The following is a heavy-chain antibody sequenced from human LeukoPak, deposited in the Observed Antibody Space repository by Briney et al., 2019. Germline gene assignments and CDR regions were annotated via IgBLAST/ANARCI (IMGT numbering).Heavy chain of an antibody. CDR3: ARYGLAYTYDF. V-gene: IGHV4-59*01. CDR1: GGSIRGYY. Sequence: PETLSLTCSVSGGSIRGYYWSWIRHPPGKGLEWIGYIYYSGSTNYNPALKSRVTMSVDTSNIQFSLKLSSVTTADTAVYYCARYGLAYTYDFWGQGTLVTVSS. D-gene: IGHD3-16*01. CDR2: IYYSGST. J-gene: IGHJ4*02.